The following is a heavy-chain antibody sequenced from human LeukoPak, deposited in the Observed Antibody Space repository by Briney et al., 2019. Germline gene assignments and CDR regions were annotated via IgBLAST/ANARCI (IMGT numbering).Heavy chain of an antibody. V-gene: IGHV3-23*01. CDR2: ITDSYNT. J-gene: IGHJ1*01. Sequence: GGSLRLSCAASGIAFSDSAMYWVRQAPGKGLERVSVITDSYNTYYGDSVKGRFTVSRDNSRKTLFLQMNSLRVDDTALYYCVKGACSSGCSGNHWGQGTRVIVSS. CDR3: VKGACSSGCSGNH. CDR1: GIAFSDSA. D-gene: IGHD6-19*01.